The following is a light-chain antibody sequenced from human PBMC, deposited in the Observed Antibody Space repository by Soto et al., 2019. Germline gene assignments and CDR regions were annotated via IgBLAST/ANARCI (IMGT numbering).Light chain of an antibody. CDR1: SSDVGGYSS. Sequence: ALTQPASVSGSPGQSITISCTGTSSDVGGYSSVSWYQHHPDTPPRLIIYDVRSRPSGVSNRFSGSQSANTAFLTISGLQAGDEADYYCCSYTTSTTYVFGTGTKVTVL. V-gene: IGLV2-14*01. CDR3: CSYTTSTTYV. J-gene: IGLJ1*01. CDR2: DVR.